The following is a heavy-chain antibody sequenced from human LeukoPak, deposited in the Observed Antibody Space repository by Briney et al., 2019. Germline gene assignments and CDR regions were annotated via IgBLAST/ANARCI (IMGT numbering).Heavy chain of an antibody. CDR2: INPNSGVT. CDR3: ARAHLTTVTLGDY. CDR1: GYTFTGYY. D-gene: IGHD4-11*01. Sequence: ASVKVSCKASGYTFTGYYIHWVRRAPRQGLEWMGWINPNSGVTNYAQKFQGRVTLARDTPISTAYMEVSRLTSDDTAVYYCARAHLTTVTLGDYWGQGTLVTVSS. J-gene: IGHJ4*02. V-gene: IGHV1-2*02.